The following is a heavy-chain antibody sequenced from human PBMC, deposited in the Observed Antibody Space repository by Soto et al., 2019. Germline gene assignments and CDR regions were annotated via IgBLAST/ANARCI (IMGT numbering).Heavy chain of an antibody. V-gene: IGHV3-9*01. J-gene: IGHJ4*02. Sequence: EVQLVESGGGLVQPGRSLRLSCAASGFTFDDYAMHWVRQAPGKGVEWVSGISWNSGSIGYADSVKGRFTISRDNAKNSLYLQMNSLRAEDTALYYCAEDIAGVPAAMVYWGPGTLVTVSS. CDR2: ISWNSGSI. CDR1: GFTFDDYA. D-gene: IGHD2-2*01. CDR3: AEDIAGVPAAMVY.